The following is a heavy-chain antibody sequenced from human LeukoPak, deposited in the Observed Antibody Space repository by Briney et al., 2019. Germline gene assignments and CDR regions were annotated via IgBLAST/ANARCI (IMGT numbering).Heavy chain of an antibody. CDR2: INHSGST. J-gene: IGHJ5*02. CDR3: ARGIGYYGSGSYLRTPPTSWFDP. Sequence: SETLSLTCAVYGGSFSGYHWSWIRQPPGKGLEWIGEINHSGSTNYNPSLKSRVTISVDTSKNQFSLKLSSVTAADTAVYYCARGIGYYGSGSYLRTPPTSWFDPWGQGTLVTVSS. D-gene: IGHD3-10*01. CDR1: GGSFSGYH. V-gene: IGHV4-34*01.